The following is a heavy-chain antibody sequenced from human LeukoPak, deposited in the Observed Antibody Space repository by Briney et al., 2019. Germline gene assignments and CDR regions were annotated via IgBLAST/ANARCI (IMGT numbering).Heavy chain of an antibody. CDR1: GGSITSDY. CDR2: FYYSGCP. D-gene: IGHD1-26*01. Sequence: SETLSLTCTVSGGSITSDYWSWIRQPPGKGLESIGYFYYSGCPNYHPSLKSRVTLSVDTFKNQSSLKLSSVTAADTAVYYCARVASVGASRALDYWGQGTLVTVSS. V-gene: IGHV4-59*01. J-gene: IGHJ4*02. CDR3: ARVASVGASRALDY.